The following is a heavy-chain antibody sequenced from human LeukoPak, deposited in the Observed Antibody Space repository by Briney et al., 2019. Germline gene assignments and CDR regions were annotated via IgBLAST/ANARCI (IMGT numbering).Heavy chain of an antibody. Sequence: GGSLRLSCAASGFTFSSYGMHWVRQAPGKGLEWVAVIWYDGSNKYYADSVKGRFTISRDNSKNTLYLQMNSLRAEDTAVYYCASSSIAVAPDYWGQGTLVTVSS. V-gene: IGHV3-33*01. CDR2: IWYDGSNK. CDR3: ASSSIAVAPDY. CDR1: GFTFSSYG. J-gene: IGHJ4*02. D-gene: IGHD6-19*01.